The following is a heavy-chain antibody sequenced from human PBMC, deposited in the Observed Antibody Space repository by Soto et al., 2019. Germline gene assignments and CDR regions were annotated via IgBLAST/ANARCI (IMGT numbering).Heavy chain of an antibody. J-gene: IGHJ4*02. CDR2: IYTSGST. V-gene: IGHV4-4*07. CDR3: ARVMEQLALDY. Sequence: QVQLQESGPGLVKPSETLSLTCTVSGGSISSYYWSWIRQPAGKGLEWIGRIYTSGSTNYNPSLKSRGTRSVVTSKNQFSLKLSSVTAADSAVYYCARVMEQLALDYWGQGTLVTVSS. D-gene: IGHD6-6*01. CDR1: GGSISSYY.